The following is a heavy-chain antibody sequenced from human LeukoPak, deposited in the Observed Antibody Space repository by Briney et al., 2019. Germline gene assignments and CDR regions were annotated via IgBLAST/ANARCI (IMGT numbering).Heavy chain of an antibody. Sequence: GGSLRLSCAASRFTFSTYWMHWVRQASGKGLVWVSRINSDGSSTDYADSVKGRFTISRDNAKNTLYLQMNSLRAEDTAVYYCARANYYDSSGYYFDYWGQGTPLVTVS. CDR2: INSDGSST. CDR3: ARANYYDSSGYYFDY. CDR1: RFTFSTYW. J-gene: IGHJ4*02. D-gene: IGHD3-22*01. V-gene: IGHV3-74*01.